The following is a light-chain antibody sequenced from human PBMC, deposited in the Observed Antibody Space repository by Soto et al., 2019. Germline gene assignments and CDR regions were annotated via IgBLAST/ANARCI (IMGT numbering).Light chain of an antibody. CDR2: DDN. CDR1: SSNIAKHY. J-gene: IGLJ2*01. V-gene: IGLV1-51*01. CDR3: GTWDSSLSVVL. Sequence: QSVLTQPPSVSAAPGEKVTISCSGSSSNIAKHYVSWYQQFPRTAPKLLIYDDNKRPSGIPDRFSGSKSGTSATLGITGLQTGDEAEYYCGTWDSSLSVVLFGGGTKLTVL.